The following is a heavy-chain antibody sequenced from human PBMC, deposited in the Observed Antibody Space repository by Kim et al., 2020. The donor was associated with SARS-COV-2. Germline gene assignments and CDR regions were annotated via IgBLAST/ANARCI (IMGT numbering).Heavy chain of an antibody. Sequence: GGSLRLSCAASGFTFSSYGMHWVRQAPGKGLEWVAVIWYDGSNKYYADSVKGRFTISRDNSKNTLYLQMNSLRAEDTAVYYCARDPTTYYDILTGYYRYYFDYWGQGTLVTVSS. CDR1: GFTFSSYG. D-gene: IGHD3-9*01. J-gene: IGHJ4*02. CDR2: IWYDGSNK. V-gene: IGHV3-33*01. CDR3: ARDPTTYYDILTGYYRYYFDY.